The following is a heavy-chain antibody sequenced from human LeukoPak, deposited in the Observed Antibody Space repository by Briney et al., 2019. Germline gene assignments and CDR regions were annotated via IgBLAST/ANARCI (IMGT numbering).Heavy chain of an antibody. CDR3: ARGRSQNWFDP. V-gene: IGHV1-8*03. Sequence: GASVTVSCKASGYTFTSYDINWVRQATGQGLEWMGWMNPNSGNTGYAQKFQGRVTITRNTSVSTAYMELSSLRSEDTAVYYCARGRSQNWFDPWGQGTLVTVSS. CDR2: MNPNSGNT. CDR1: GYTFTSYD. J-gene: IGHJ5*02.